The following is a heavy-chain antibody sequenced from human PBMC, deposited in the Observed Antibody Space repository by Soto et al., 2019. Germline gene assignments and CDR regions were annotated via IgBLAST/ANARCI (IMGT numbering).Heavy chain of an antibody. D-gene: IGHD6-19*01. CDR2: ISAYNGNT. Sequence: QVPLVQSGAEVKKPGASVKVSCKASGYTFTSYGISWVRQAPGQGLEWMGWISAYNGNTNYAQKLQGGVTMTTDTSTSTAYMELRSLRSDDTAVYYCARDLPRGSGWYEQLEGYWGQGTLVTVSS. CDR3: ARDLPRGSGWYEQLEGY. J-gene: IGHJ4*02. CDR1: GYTFTSYG. V-gene: IGHV1-18*01.